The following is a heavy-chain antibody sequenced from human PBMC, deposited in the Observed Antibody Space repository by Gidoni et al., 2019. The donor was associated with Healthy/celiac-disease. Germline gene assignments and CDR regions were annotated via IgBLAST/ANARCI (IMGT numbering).Heavy chain of an antibody. CDR2: ISGSGGST. V-gene: IGHV3-23*01. CDR1: GFPFSRYA. D-gene: IGHD2-2*01. J-gene: IGHJ4*02. CDR3: AKDRQVVPAAIQDRPSYSGYDGFDY. Sequence: EVQLLESGGGLVQPGGSLRLSCAASGFPFSRYAIRWVRQAPGKGLEWVSAISGSGGSTYYADSVKGRFTISRDNSKNTLYLQMNSLRAEDTAVYYCAKDRQVVPAAIQDRPSYSGYDGFDYWGQGTLVTVSS.